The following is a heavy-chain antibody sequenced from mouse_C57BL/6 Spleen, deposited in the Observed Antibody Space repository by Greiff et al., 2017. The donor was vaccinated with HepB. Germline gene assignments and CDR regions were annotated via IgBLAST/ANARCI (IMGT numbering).Heavy chain of an antibody. J-gene: IGHJ3*01. CDR2: IDPSDSYT. V-gene: IGHV1-59*01. CDR1: GYTFTSYW. Sequence: QVQLQQPGAELVRPGTSVKLSCKASGYTFTSYWIHWVKQRPGQGLEWIGVIDPSDSYTNYNQKFKGKATLTVDTSSSTAYMQLSSLTSEDSAVYYCALYYGEAYWGQGTLVTVSA. CDR3: ALYYGEAY. D-gene: IGHD1-1*01.